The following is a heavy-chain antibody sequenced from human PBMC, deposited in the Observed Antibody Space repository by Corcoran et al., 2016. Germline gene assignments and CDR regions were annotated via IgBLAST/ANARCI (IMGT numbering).Heavy chain of an antibody. CDR1: GGSISSSSYY. V-gene: IGHV4-39*01. Sequence: QLQLQESGPGLVKPSETLSLTCTVSGGSISSSSYYWGWIRQPPGKGLEWIGSIYYSGSTYYNPSLKSRVTISGDTSKNQFSLKLNSVTAADTAIYYCARHGKWLAKGFDYWGQGTLVTVST. CDR3: ARHGKWLAKGFDY. CDR2: IYYSGST. J-gene: IGHJ4*02. D-gene: IGHD6-19*01.